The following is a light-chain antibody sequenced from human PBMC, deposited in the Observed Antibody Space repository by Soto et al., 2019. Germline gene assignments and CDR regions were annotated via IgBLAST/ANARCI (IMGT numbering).Light chain of an antibody. J-gene: IGKJ1*01. CDR1: QGISSY. CDR3: QQYYRYPRT. Sequence: AIRMTQSPSSLSASTGDRVTITCRASQGISSYLAWYQQKPGKDPKLLIYAASTLQSGVPSRFSGSGSGTDFTLTISCLQSEDFATYYCQQYYRYPRTFGQGTKVEIK. V-gene: IGKV1-8*01. CDR2: AAS.